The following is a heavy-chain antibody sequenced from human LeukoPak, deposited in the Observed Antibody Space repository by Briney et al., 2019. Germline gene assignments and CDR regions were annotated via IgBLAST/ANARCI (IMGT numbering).Heavy chain of an antibody. D-gene: IGHD1-26*01. CDR1: GGTFSSYT. J-gene: IGHJ3*02. V-gene: IGHV1-69*04. Sequence: GASVKVSCKASGGTFSSYTISWVRQAPGQGLEWMGRIIPILGIANYAQKFQGRATITADKSTSTAYMELSSLRSEDTAVYYCARDMSGSSHDAFDIWGQGTMVTVSS. CDR3: ARDMSGSSHDAFDI. CDR2: IIPILGIA.